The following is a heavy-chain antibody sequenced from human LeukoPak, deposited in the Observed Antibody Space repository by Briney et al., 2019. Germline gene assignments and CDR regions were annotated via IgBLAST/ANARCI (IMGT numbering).Heavy chain of an antibody. CDR2: TSDSGGTI. CDR1: GFTFSGYA. V-gene: IGHV3-23*01. J-gene: IGHJ4*02. CDR3: AKSREGYYFDY. Sequence: PGGSLRLSCATSGFTFSGYAMNWVRQAPGKGLEWVSRTSDSGGTIHHADSVQGRFTMSRDNSKNTLYLQMNSLRAEDTAVYYCAKSREGYYFDYWGQGTLVTVSS. D-gene: IGHD5-24*01.